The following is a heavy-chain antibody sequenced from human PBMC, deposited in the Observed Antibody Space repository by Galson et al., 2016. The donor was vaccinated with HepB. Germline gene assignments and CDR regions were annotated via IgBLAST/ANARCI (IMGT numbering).Heavy chain of an antibody. J-gene: IGHJ4*02. CDR3: ARASLDIVAAVIDY. D-gene: IGHD6-13*01. V-gene: IGHV3-23*01. CDR2: ISGSGAST. CDR1: GFTFSNYA. Sequence: SLRLSCAASGFTFSNYAMNWVRQAPGKGLEWVSGISGSGASTHYADSVKGRFTISRDRSKNTLYLQMNSLRAEDTAVYYCARASLDIVAAVIDYWGQGTLVTVSS.